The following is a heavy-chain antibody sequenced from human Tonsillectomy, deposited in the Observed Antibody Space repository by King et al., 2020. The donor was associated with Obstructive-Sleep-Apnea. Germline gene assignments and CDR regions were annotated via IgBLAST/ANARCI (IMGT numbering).Heavy chain of an antibody. J-gene: IGHJ4*02. CDR2: IYHSGST. V-gene: IGHV4-38-2*02. CDR3: AREVRVNYYDSSGYYFDY. D-gene: IGHD3-22*01. CDR1: GYSISSGDY. Sequence: VRLQESGPGLVKPSETLSLTCTVSGYSISSGDYWGWIRQPPGKGLEWIGSIYHSGSTYYNPSLKSRVTISVDTSKNQFSLKLSSLTAADTAVYYCAREVRVNYYDSSGYYFDYWGQGTLVTVSS.